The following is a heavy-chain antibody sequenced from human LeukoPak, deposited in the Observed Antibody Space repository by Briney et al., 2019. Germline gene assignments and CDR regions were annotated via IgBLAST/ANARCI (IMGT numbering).Heavy chain of an antibody. D-gene: IGHD5-12*01. J-gene: IGHJ4*02. CDR2: ISYSGST. CDR3: ARGGYTGTSFNY. CDR1: NGSINNYY. V-gene: IGHV4-59*08. Sequence: SETLSLTCTVSNGSINNYYWSWIRQPPGKGLEWIGYISYSGSTNYSPSLKSRVTISVDSSKHQFSLKLNSVTAADTAVYYCARGGYTGTSFNYWGQGTLVPVSS.